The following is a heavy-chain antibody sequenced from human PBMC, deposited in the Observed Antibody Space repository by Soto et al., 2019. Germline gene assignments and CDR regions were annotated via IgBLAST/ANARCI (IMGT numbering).Heavy chain of an antibody. Sequence: GESLKISCKGSGYSFTTYWIAWVRQMPGKGLEWMGFIYPGDSDTTYSPSFQGQVTISADRPTNTASLHWSSLKASDTAMYFCARRRRKVVSYDYSGQGPLVNVSS. J-gene: IGHJ4*02. CDR1: GYSFTTYW. CDR3: ARRRRKVVSYDY. CDR2: IYPGDSDT. V-gene: IGHV5-51*01.